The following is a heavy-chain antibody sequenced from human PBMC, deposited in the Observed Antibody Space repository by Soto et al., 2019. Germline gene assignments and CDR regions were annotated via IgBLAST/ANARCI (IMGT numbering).Heavy chain of an antibody. V-gene: IGHV1-69*01. CDR3: ARDRDDYGSGNYYNRIDF. CDR2: IIPLCRTP. CDR1: GGIFSTYA. D-gene: IGHD3-10*01. J-gene: IGHJ4*02. Sequence: QVQLVQSGAEVQKPGSSVKVSCKASGGIFSTYAISWLRQAPGQGLEWMGGIIPLCRTPNYAQRFQGRATITADESTSTAYMELSRLRSEDTAVYYCARDRDDYGSGNYYNRIDFWGQGTLVTVSS.